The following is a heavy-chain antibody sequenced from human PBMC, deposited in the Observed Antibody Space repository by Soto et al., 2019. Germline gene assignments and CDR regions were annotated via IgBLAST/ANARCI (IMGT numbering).Heavy chain of an antibody. CDR1: GFTFSSYA. D-gene: IGHD2-15*01. V-gene: IGHV3-23*01. CDR3: AKGSVVVVAALYYVDY. CDR2: ISGSGGST. J-gene: IGHJ4*02. Sequence: GSLRLSCAASGFTFSSYAMSWVRQAPGKGLEWVSAISGSGGSTYYADSVKGRFTISRDNSKNTLYLQMNSLRAEDTAVYYCAKGSVVVVAALYYVDYWGQGTLVTVSS.